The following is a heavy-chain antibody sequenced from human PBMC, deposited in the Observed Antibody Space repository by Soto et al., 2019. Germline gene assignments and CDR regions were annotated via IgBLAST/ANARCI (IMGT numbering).Heavy chain of an antibody. CDR3: ARGRGYYDILTGYYNRRLSYYFDY. J-gene: IGHJ4*02. CDR1: GGSFSGYY. CDR2: INHSGST. V-gene: IGHV4-34*01. Sequence: PSETLSLTCAVYGGSFSGYYWSWIRQPPGKGLEWIGEINHSGSTNYNPSLKSRVAISVDTSKNQFSLKLSSVTAADTAVYYCARGRGYYDILTGYYNRRLSYYFDYWGQGTLVTVSS. D-gene: IGHD3-9*01.